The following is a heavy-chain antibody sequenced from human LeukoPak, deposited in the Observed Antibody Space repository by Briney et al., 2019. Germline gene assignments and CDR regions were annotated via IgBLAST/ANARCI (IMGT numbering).Heavy chain of an antibody. J-gene: IGHJ3*02. CDR1: GFTFDDYA. V-gene: IGHV3-9*03. Sequence: GGSLRLSCAASGFTFDDYAMHWVRQAPGKGLEWVSGISWNSGSIGYADSVKGRFTISRDNAKNSLYLQMNSLRAEDMALYYCAKDRRAVLYAFDIWGQGTMVTVSS. CDR3: AKDRRAVLYAFDI. CDR2: ISWNSGSI. D-gene: IGHD2/OR15-2a*01.